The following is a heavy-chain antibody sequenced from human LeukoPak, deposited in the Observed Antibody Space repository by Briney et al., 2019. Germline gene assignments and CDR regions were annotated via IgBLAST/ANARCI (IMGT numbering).Heavy chain of an antibody. CDR2: ISGSGGNT. Sequence: PGGSLRLSCAASGFTFTSYGMSWVRQAPGKGLEWVSAISGSGGNTYYADSVKGRFTISRDNSKNTLYLQMNSLRAEDTAVYYCAKEYCSSTSCYSYFDYWGQGTLVTVSS. CDR3: AKEYCSSTSCYSYFDY. J-gene: IGHJ4*02. V-gene: IGHV3-23*01. CDR1: GFTFTSYG. D-gene: IGHD2-2*01.